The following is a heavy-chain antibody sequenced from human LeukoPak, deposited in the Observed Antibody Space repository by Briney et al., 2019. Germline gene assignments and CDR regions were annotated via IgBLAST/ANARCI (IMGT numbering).Heavy chain of an antibody. CDR2: IIPIFGTA. D-gene: IGHD2-21*02. V-gene: IGHV1-69*05. CDR1: GGTFSSYA. J-gene: IGHJ4*02. CDR3: ARAFLSFVVVTAFDY. Sequence: ASVKVSCKASGGTFSSYAISLVRQAPGQGLEWMGGIIPIFGTANYAQKFQGRVTITTDESTSTAYMELSSLRSEDTAVYYCARAFLSFVVVTAFDYWGQGTLVTVSS.